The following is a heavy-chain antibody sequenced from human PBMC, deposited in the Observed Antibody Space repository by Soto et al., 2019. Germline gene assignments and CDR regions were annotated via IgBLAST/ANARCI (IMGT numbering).Heavy chain of an antibody. CDR2: ISGSGFST. CDR3: AKDQRTGSGEPYYYYYMDV. J-gene: IGHJ6*03. D-gene: IGHD3-3*01. V-gene: IGHV3-23*01. CDR1: GFTFSSYA. Sequence: GESLKISCAASGFTFSSYAMSWVRQAPGKGLEWVSTISGSGFSTSYAESVKGRFTISRDNSKNTLYLQMNSLRAADTAVYYCAKDQRTGSGEPYYYYYMDVWGKGTTVTVSS.